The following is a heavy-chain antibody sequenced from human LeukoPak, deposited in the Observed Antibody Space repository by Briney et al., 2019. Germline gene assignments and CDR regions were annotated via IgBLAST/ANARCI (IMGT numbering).Heavy chain of an antibody. Sequence: PGGSLRLSCAASGFTFDSYSMNWVRQAPGKGLEWVSYISSSSTIYYADSVKGRITISRDNAKNSLYLQMNSLRAEDTAVYYCARGRRTWYGDYDYWGQGTLVTVSS. J-gene: IGHJ4*02. V-gene: IGHV3-48*04. CDR1: GFTFDSYS. D-gene: IGHD4-17*01. CDR3: ARGRRTWYGDYDY. CDR2: ISSSSTI.